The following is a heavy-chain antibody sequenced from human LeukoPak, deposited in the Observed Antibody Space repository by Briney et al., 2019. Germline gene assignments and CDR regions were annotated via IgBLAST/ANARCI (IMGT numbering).Heavy chain of an antibody. CDR1: GYTFTNYY. CDR2: INPSGGST. D-gene: IGHD1-26*01. J-gene: IGHJ5*02. Sequence: ASVKVSCKASGYTFTNYYLHWVRQAPGQGLEWMGIINPSGGSTSYAQKFQDRVTMTRDMSASTVYMELSSLRSEDTAVYYCAGVEVGATLIGWFDPWGQGTLVTVSS. CDR3: AGVEVGATLIGWFDP. V-gene: IGHV1-46*01.